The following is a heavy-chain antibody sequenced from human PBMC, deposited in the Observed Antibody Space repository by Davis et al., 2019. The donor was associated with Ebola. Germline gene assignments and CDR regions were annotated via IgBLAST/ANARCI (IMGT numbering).Heavy chain of an antibody. V-gene: IGHV3-33*01. Sequence: GGSLRPSCAASGFTFSSYGMHWVRQAPGKGLEWVAVIWYDGSNKYYADSVKGRFTISRDNSKNTLYLQMNSLRAEDTAVYYCARAPPVADWGGMDVWGQGTTVTVSS. D-gene: IGHD3/OR15-3a*01. J-gene: IGHJ6*02. CDR1: GFTFSSYG. CDR2: IWYDGSNK. CDR3: ARAPPVADWGGMDV.